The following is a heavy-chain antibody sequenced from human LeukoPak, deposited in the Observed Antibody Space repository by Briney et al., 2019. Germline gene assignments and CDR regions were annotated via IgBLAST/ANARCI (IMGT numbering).Heavy chain of an antibody. J-gene: IGHJ6*03. V-gene: IGHV3-72*01. CDR2: IRNKAESDTT. D-gene: IGHD6-6*01. Sequence: PGGSLRLSCVASGFIFSDHYMDWVRQAPGKGLEWVGRIRNKAESDTTEYAASVKGSFTISRDDSKNSLYLQMNNLKTEDTAVYYCVKNGPQYAYSSGGHDYYYYYYIDVWGRGTTVTVSS. CDR1: GFIFSDHY. CDR3: VKNGPQYAYSSGGHDYYYYYYIDV.